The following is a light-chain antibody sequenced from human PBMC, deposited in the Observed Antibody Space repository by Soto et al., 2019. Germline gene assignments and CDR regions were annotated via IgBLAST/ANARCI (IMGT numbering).Light chain of an antibody. V-gene: IGKV1-5*03. CDR1: QDISNY. J-gene: IGKJ1*01. CDR3: QQYNSYPWT. CDR2: KAS. Sequence: EIQMTQSPSSLSASVGDRFTITCKASQDISNYLNWYQQKPGKAPKLLIYKASSLESGVPSRFSGSGSGTEFTLTISSLQPDDFATYYCQQYNSYPWTVGQGTQVEIK.